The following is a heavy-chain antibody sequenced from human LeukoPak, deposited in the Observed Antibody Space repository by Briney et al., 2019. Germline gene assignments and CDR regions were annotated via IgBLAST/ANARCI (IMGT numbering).Heavy chain of an antibody. CDR2: IRYDGSNK. J-gene: IGHJ6*02. V-gene: IGHV3-30*02. CDR1: GFTFSSYG. D-gene: IGHD3-10*01. CDR3: ARDGYGSGSRAYLMDV. Sequence: GGSLRLSCAASGFTFSSYGMHWVRQAPGKGLEWVAFIRYDGSNKYYADSVKGRFTISRDNSKNTLYLQMNSLRAEDTAVYYCARDGYGSGSRAYLMDVWGQGTTVTVSS.